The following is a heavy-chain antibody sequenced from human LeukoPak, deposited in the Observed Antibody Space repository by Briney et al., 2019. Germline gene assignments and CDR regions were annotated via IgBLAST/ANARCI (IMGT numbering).Heavy chain of an antibody. CDR3: AKDETHSSGWAPFDS. Sequence: PGGSLRLSCAASGFTFSSYDIHWVRQAPGKGLEWASAMIGSGSSTYYADSVKGRFTISRDNARNTLFLQMNSLRVEDTAVYYCAKDETHSSGWAPFDSWGQGTLVIVSS. D-gene: IGHD6-19*01. J-gene: IGHJ4*02. CDR2: MIGSGSST. V-gene: IGHV3-23*01. CDR1: GFTFSSYD.